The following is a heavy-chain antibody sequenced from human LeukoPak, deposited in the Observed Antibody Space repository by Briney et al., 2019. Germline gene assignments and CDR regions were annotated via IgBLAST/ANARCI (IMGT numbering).Heavy chain of an antibody. CDR3: ARDGYYYDSSGYRYYYYYMDV. CDR2: IYTSGST. CDR1: GGSISSYY. J-gene: IGHJ6*03. Sequence: SETLSLTCTVSGGSISSYYWSWIRQPAGKGQEWIGRIYTSGSTNYNPSLKSRVTMSVDTSKNQFSLKLSSVTAADTAVYYCARDGYYYDSSGYRYYYYYMDVWGKGTTVTVSS. D-gene: IGHD3-22*01. V-gene: IGHV4-4*07.